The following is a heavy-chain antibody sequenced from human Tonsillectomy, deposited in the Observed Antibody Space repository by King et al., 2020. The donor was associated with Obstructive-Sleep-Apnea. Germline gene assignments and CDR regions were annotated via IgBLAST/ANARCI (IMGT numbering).Heavy chain of an antibody. CDR3: ARGGYYGSGSYYNEPFDY. J-gene: IGHJ4*02. D-gene: IGHD3-10*01. Sequence: QLQESGPGLVKPSQTLSLTCTVSGGSISSGGYYWSWIRQHPGKGLEWIGYIYYSGSTYYNPSRKSRVTISVDTSKNQFSLKLSSVTAADTAVYYCARGGYYGSGSYYNEPFDYWGQGTLVTVSS. CDR1: GGSISSGGYY. CDR2: IYYSGST. V-gene: IGHV4-31*03.